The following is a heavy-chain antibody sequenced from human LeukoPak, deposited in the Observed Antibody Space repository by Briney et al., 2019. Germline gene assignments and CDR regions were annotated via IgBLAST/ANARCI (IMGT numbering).Heavy chain of an antibody. Sequence: SETLSLTCTVSGVSVSSPNSYWSWIRQPPGKGLEWIGNVYYIGTTSYNSSLKSRVTISVDTSKNQFSLEVSSMTAADTAVYYCARNTSSSPWFDPWGQGTLVTVSS. CDR1: GVSVSSPNSY. CDR3: ARNTSSSPWFDP. D-gene: IGHD6-6*01. J-gene: IGHJ5*02. CDR2: VYYIGTT. V-gene: IGHV4-61*01.